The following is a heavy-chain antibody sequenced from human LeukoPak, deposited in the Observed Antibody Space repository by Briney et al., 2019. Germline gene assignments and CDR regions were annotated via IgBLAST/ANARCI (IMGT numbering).Heavy chain of an antibody. CDR1: GFTFSDYY. CDR2: ISSSGTTI. V-gene: IGHV3-11*04. CDR3: ARVRDYYDSSGYYSEYFQD. J-gene: IGHJ1*01. Sequence: PGGSLRLSCAASGFTFSDYYMSWIRQAPGKGLEWVSYISSSGTTIYYADSVRGRFTISRDNAKNSLYLQMNSLRAEDTAVYYCARVRDYYDSSGYYSEYFQDWGQGTLVTVSS. D-gene: IGHD3-22*01.